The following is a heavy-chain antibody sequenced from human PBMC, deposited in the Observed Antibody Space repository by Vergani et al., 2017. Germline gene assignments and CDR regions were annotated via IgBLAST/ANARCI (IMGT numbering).Heavy chain of an antibody. D-gene: IGHD3-10*01. CDR3: ARAVITMVRGANFDY. V-gene: IGHV2-70*01. CDR1: GFSLSTSGMC. J-gene: IGHJ4*02. Sequence: QVTLRESGPALVKPTQTLTLTCTFSGFSLSTSGMCVSWIRQPPGKALEWLALIDWDDDKYYSTSLKTRLTISKDTSKNQVVLTMTNMDPVDTATYYCARAVITMVRGANFDYWGQGTLVTGSS. CDR2: IDWDDDK.